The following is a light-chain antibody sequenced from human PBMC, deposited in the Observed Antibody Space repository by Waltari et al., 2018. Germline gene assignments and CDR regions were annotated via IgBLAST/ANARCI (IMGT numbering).Light chain of an antibody. Sequence: EIVLTQSPATLSLSPGERATLSCRASQSVTRYLGWYQLKPGQAPRLLSYDASDRAPGIPTRFSGGGSETDFTLTISSLEPEDFAFYYCQQRKEWPLTFGGGTKVEIK. CDR3: QQRKEWPLT. V-gene: IGKV3-11*01. J-gene: IGKJ4*01. CDR1: QSVTRY. CDR2: DAS.